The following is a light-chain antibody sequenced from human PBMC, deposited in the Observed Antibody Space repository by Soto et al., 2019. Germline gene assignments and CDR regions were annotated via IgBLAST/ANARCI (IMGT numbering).Light chain of an antibody. J-gene: IGLJ2*01. Sequence: QSVLTQPPSVSGAPGQRVTISCTGSSSNIGAGYDVHWYRQLPGTAPKLLIYANINRPSGVPDRFSGSQSGTSASLAITGLQAEDEADYYCQSYDNSLSGVVFGGGTKLTVL. CDR1: SSNIGAGYD. CDR3: QSYDNSLSGVV. V-gene: IGLV1-40*01. CDR2: ANI.